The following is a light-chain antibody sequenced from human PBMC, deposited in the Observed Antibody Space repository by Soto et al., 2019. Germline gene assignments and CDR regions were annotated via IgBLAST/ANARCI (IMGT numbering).Light chain of an antibody. Sequence: QSALTQPGSLSGSPGQSVTISCTGTSSDVGGYNYVSWYQQYPGKAPKLMISGVSERPSGVPDRFSGSKSGNTASLTISGLQAEDEADYYCCSYVDTDTWVFGGGTKVTVL. CDR3: CSYVDTDTWV. J-gene: IGLJ3*02. CDR1: SSDVGGYNY. CDR2: GVS. V-gene: IGLV2-11*01.